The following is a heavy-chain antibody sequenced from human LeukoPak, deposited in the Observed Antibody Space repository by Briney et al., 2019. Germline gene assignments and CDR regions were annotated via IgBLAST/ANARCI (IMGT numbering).Heavy chain of an antibody. CDR1: GYSFTSYW. J-gene: IGHJ4*02. D-gene: IGHD2-15*01. Sequence: GESLKISCKGSGYSFTSYWIGWVREMPGKGLEWMGIIYPGDSDTRYSPSFQGQVTISADKSISTAYLQWSSLKASDTAMYYCARNTHCSGGSCYLDYWGQGTLVTVSS. CDR2: IYPGDSDT. CDR3: ARNTHCSGGSCYLDY. V-gene: IGHV5-51*01.